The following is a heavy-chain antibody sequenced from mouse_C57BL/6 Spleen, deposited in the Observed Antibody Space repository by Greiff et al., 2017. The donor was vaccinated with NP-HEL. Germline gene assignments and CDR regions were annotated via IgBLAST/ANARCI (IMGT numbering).Heavy chain of an antibody. D-gene: IGHD2-2*01. CDR3: IWSRGYYYAMDY. CDR1: GYAFTNYL. Sequence: QVQLKESGAELVRPGTSVKVSCKASGYAFTNYLIEWVKQRPGQGLEWIGVINPGSGGTNYNEKFKGKATLTADKSSSTAYMQLSSLTSEDSAVYFCIWSRGYYYAMDYWGQGTSVTVSS. V-gene: IGHV1-54*01. CDR2: INPGSGGT. J-gene: IGHJ4*01.